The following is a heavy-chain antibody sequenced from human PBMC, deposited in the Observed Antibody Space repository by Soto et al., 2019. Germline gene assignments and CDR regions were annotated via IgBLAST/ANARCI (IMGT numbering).Heavy chain of an antibody. CDR2: IYHSGST. CDR1: GGSISSGGYS. D-gene: IGHD2-15*01. Sequence: SETLSLTCAVSGGSISSGGYSWSWIRQPPGKGLEWIGYIYHSGSTYYNQSLKSRVTISVDRSKNQFSLKLSSVTAADTAVYYCARGGYCSGGSCYSFYIGMDVWGQGTTVTVSS. V-gene: IGHV4-30-2*01. CDR3: ARGGYCSGGSCYSFYIGMDV. J-gene: IGHJ6*02.